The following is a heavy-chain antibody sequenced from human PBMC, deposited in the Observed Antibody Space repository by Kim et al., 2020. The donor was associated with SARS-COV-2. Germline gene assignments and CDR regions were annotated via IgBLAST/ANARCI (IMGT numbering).Heavy chain of an antibody. CDR1: DASIRSYS. J-gene: IGHJ6*02. D-gene: IGHD3-10*01. CDR3: ARLYYSPGSYDNSPYYHGMDV. CDR2: IYYSGDT. Sequence: SETLSLTCTVSDASIRSYSWSWVRQPPGKGLEWIGYIYYSGDTTYNPSLKSRVTISVDTSQNQFSLKLSCVIAADTAVYYCARLYYSPGSYDNSPYYHGMDVWGQGTTVTVSS. V-gene: IGHV4-59*08.